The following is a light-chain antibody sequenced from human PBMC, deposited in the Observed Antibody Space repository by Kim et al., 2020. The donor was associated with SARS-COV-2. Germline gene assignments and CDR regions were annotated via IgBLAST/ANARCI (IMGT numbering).Light chain of an antibody. CDR3: AAWDDSLNGPA. CDR2: SNN. V-gene: IGLV1-44*01. CDR1: SSNIGSNT. J-gene: IGLJ3*02. Sequence: GQRVTISCSGSSSNIGSNTVNWYQQLPGTAPKLLIYSNNERSSGVPARFSGSKSDTSASLAISGLQSEDEADYYCAAWDDSLNGPAFGGGTQLTVL.